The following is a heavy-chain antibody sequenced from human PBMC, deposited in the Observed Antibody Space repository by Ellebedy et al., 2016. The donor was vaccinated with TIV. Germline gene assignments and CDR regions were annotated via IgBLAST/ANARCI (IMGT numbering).Heavy chain of an antibody. Sequence: PGGSLRLSCAASGFTFSSYAMSWVRQAPGKGLEWVSTITGGCDNTYYADSVKGRFTISRDNSKNTLYLQMNSLRAADTAVYYCAKELYGDYVVDNWGQGTLVTVSS. V-gene: IGHV3-23*01. D-gene: IGHD4-17*01. CDR3: AKELYGDYVVDN. CDR1: GFTFSSYA. J-gene: IGHJ4*02. CDR2: ITGGCDNT.